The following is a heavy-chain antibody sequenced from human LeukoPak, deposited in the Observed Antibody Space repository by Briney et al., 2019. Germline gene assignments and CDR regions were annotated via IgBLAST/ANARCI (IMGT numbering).Heavy chain of an antibody. Sequence: KPSETLSLTCTVSGGSISSYYWSWIRQPPGKGLEWIGYIYYSGSTNYNPSLKSRVTMSVDTSKNQFSLKLSSVTAADTAVYYCARVVGVPNDAFDIWGQGTMVTVSS. J-gene: IGHJ3*02. CDR1: GGSISSYY. V-gene: IGHV4-59*12. CDR2: IYYSGST. CDR3: ARVVGVPNDAFDI.